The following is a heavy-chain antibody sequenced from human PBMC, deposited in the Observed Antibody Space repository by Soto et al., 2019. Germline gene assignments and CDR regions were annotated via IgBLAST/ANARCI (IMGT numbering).Heavy chain of an antibody. CDR3: ASYYHGSGGSFDI. V-gene: IGHV4-31*03. CDR1: GGSISSGGYY. CDR2: IYYSGST. D-gene: IGHD3-10*01. J-gene: IGHJ3*02. Sequence: SETLSLTCTVSGGSISSGGYYWSWIRQHPGKGLEWIGYIYYSGSTYYNPSLKSRVTISVDTSKNQFSLKLSSVTAADTAVYYCASYYHGSGGSFDIWGQGTMVTVSS.